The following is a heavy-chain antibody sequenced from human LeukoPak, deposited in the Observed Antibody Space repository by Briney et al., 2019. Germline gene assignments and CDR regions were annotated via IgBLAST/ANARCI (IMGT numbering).Heavy chain of an antibody. D-gene: IGHD2-15*01. Sequence: PSETLSLTCTVSGASISSYSWSWIRQPPGKGLEWIGYIYSSGSTNYNPSLKSRLTTSVDTSKNQFSLRQSSVTAADTAVYYCARVFSSGGSCYPNYYYYYGMDVWGQGTTVTVSS. CDR3: ARVFSSGGSCYPNYYYYYGMDV. J-gene: IGHJ6*02. CDR2: IYSSGST. V-gene: IGHV4-59*12. CDR1: GASISSYS.